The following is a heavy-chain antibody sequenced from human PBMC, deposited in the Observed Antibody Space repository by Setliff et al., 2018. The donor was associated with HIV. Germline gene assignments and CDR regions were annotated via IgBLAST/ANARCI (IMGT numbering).Heavy chain of an antibody. CDR1: GGSFSDSY. CDR3: ARLGDYYYMDV. CDR2: INHSGIT. V-gene: IGHV4-34*01. D-gene: IGHD3-16*01. J-gene: IGHJ6*03. Sequence: SETLSLTCGVSGGSFSDSYWSWIRQPPGKGREWIGEINHSGITNYNPSLKSRVTRSVDTSKNQFSLKLSSVTAADTAVYYCARLGDYYYMDVWGKGTTVTGS.